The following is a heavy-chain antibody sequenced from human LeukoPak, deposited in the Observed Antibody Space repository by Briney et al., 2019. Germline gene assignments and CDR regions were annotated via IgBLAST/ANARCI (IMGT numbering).Heavy chain of an antibody. J-gene: IGHJ4*02. Sequence: GGSLRLSCAASGFNFSSYWMSWVRQAPGKGLEWVANIKQDGSEKYYVDSVKGRFTISRDNAKNSLYLQMSSLRAEDTAVYYCARDKYLDYWGQGTLVTVSS. CDR2: IKQDGSEK. CDR1: GFNFSSYW. CDR3: ARDKYLDY. V-gene: IGHV3-7*01.